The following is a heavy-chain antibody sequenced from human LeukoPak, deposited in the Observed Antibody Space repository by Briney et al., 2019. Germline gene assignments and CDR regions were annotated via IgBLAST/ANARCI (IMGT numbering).Heavy chain of an antibody. CDR3: ARDRGYSYGRHYYYYMDV. D-gene: IGHD5-18*01. Sequence: GGSLRLSCAASGFTFSSYDIHWVRQATGKGLEWVSGIGTAGEIYYPGSVKGRFTISRENAKNSLYLQMNSLRAGDTAVYYCARDRGYSYGRHYYYYMDVWGKGTTVTVSS. J-gene: IGHJ6*03. V-gene: IGHV3-13*01. CDR2: IGTAGEI. CDR1: GFTFSSYD.